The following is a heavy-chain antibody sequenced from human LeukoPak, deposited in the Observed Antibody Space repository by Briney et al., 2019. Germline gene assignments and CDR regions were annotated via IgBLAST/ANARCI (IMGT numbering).Heavy chain of an antibody. V-gene: IGHV3-7*01. CDR3: ARAYDSSGYPYYFDY. D-gene: IGHD3-22*01. CDR1: GFIFSSYW. Sequence: GGSLRLSCAASGFIFSSYWVSWVRQAPGKGLEWVANIEQDGSEKYYVDSVKGRFTISRDNAKNSLYLQMNSLRAEDTALYYCARAYDSSGYPYYFDYWGQGTLVTVSS. J-gene: IGHJ4*02. CDR2: IEQDGSEK.